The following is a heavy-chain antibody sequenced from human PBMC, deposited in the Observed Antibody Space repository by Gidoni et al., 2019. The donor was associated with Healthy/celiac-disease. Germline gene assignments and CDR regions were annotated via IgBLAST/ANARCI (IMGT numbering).Heavy chain of an antibody. CDR3: ARHPTQRWTDAFDI. CDR2: IYYSGST. V-gene: IGHV4-39*01. D-gene: IGHD4-17*01. Sequence: GLEWIGSIYYSGSTYYNPSLKSRVTISVDTSKNQFSLKLSSVTAADTAVYYCARHPTQRWTDAFDIWGQGTMATVSS. J-gene: IGHJ3*02.